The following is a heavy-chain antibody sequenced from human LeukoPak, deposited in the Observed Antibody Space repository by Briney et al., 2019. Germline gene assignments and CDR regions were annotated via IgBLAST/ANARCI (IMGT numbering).Heavy chain of an antibody. CDR2: IYYSGST. J-gene: IGHJ5*02. CDR3: ARGGSPFHPYSSSWPFDP. D-gene: IGHD6-13*01. Sequence: PSETLSLTCTVSGGSISSGGYYWSWIRQHPGKGLEWIGYIYYSGSTYYNPSLKSRVTISVDTSKNQFSLKLSSVTAADTAVYYCARGGSPFHPYSSSWPFDPWGQGTLVTVSS. CDR1: GGSISSGGYY. V-gene: IGHV4-31*03.